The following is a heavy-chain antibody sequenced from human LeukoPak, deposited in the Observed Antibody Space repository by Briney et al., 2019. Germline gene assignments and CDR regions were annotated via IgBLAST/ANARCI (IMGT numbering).Heavy chain of an antibody. CDR3: ARRGGSGRAFDY. D-gene: IGHD1-26*01. V-gene: IGHV4-39*01. CDR1: GASISGGTYY. J-gene: IGHJ4*02. CDR2: IYYTGST. Sequence: PSETLSLTCSVSGASISGGTYYWGWIRQPPGKGLKWIGSIYYTGSTYDNPSLKSRVTISVDTSKNQFSLKLSSVTAADTAVYYCARRGGSGRAFDYWGQGTLVTVSS.